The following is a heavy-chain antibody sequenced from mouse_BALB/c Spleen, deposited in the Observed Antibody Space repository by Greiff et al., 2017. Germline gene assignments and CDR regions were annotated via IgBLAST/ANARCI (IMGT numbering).Heavy chain of an antibody. CDR1: GFTFSSYY. CDR3: ARHDTGRWYFDV. V-gene: IGHV5-6-2*01. J-gene: IGHJ1*01. Sequence: EVKLMESGGGLVKLGGSLKLSCAASGFTFSSYYMSWVRQTPEKRLELVAAINSNGGSTYYPDTVKGRFTISRDNAKNTLYLQMSSLKSEDTALYYCARHDTGRWYFDVWGAGTTVTVSS. D-gene: IGHD4-1*01. CDR2: INSNGGST.